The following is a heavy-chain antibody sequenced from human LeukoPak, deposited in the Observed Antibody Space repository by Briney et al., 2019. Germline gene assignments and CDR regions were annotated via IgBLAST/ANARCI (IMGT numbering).Heavy chain of an antibody. Sequence: KPGGSLRLSCAASGFTFSSYAMHWARQAPGKGLEYVSAISSNGGSTYYANSVKGRFTISRDNSKNTLYHQMGSLRAEDMAVYYCARQPRLTESTYWYFDLWGRGTLVTVSS. J-gene: IGHJ2*01. CDR3: ARQPRLTESTYWYFDL. D-gene: IGHD7-27*01. V-gene: IGHV3-64*01. CDR1: GFTFSSYA. CDR2: ISSNGGST.